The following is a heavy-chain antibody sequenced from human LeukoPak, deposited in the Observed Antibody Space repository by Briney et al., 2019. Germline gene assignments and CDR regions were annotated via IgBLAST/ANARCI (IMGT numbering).Heavy chain of an antibody. Sequence: ASVKVSCKASGYTFTSYYMHWVRQAPGQGLEWMGIINPSGGTTSYAQKFQGRVTMTRDMSTSTVYMELSSLRSEDTAVYYCARDNSVEDTAWWFDPWGQGTLVTVSS. D-gene: IGHD4-23*01. V-gene: IGHV1-46*01. CDR3: ARDNSVEDTAWWFDP. CDR1: GYTFTSYY. CDR2: INPSGGTT. J-gene: IGHJ5*02.